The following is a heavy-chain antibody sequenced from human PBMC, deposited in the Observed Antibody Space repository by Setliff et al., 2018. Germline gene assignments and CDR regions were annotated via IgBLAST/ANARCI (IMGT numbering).Heavy chain of an antibody. CDR2: VYYSGTA. Sequence: PSETLSLTCTVSGGSFTPYYWSWIRQPPGKGLEWIGYVYYSGTAYYNPSLKSRVTMSVDTSKNQFSLELSSVTAADTAMYYCARENGYCSGGACYFMFDYWGQGTLVTVSS. V-gene: IGHV4-59*01. CDR3: ARENGYCSGGACYFMFDY. J-gene: IGHJ4*02. D-gene: IGHD2-15*01. CDR1: GGSFTPYY.